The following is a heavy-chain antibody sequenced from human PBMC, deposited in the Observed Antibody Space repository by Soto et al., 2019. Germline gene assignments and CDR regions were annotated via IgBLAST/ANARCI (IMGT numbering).Heavy chain of an antibody. J-gene: IGHJ4*02. CDR3: AHRLGSRGSFDH. CDR2: IYWNDDK. Sequence: SGPTLVNPTQTLTLTCTFSGLSLTTSGVGVAWIRQPPGQALEWLELIYWNDDKRYSASLKSRLSITKDTSKNQVVLTLSNMDPEDTATYYCAHRLGSRGSFDHWGQGSLVTVSS. V-gene: IGHV2-5*01. CDR1: GLSLTTSGVG. D-gene: IGHD6-25*01.